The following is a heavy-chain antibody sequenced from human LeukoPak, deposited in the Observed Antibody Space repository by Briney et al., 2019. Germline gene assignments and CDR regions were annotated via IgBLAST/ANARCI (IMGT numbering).Heavy chain of an antibody. CDR2: IRSDGSDT. J-gene: IGHJ4*02. CDR3: ARDWFHAIDY. D-gene: IGHD2/OR15-2a*01. V-gene: IGHV3-74*03. CDR1: GFTFSSYH. Sequence: GGSLRLSCVVSGFTFSSYHMNWVRQAPGEGLVWVSRIRSDGSDTKYAESVKGRFTISRDNAKNTLYLQMNSLRAEDTAVYYCARDWFHAIDYWGQGTLVTVSS.